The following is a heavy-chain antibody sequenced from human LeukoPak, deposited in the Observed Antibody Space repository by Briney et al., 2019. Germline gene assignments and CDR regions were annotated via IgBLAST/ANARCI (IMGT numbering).Heavy chain of an antibody. D-gene: IGHD6-13*01. Sequence: PGGSLRLSCAASGFTFSTYGMHWVRQAPGKGLEWVAFIRYDESNKYYADSVKGRFTISRDNSKNTLYVQMNRLRAEDRAVYYCAKGGSPENLYSNSWTITYSYGMDVWGQGTTVTVSS. CDR3: AKGGSPENLYSNSWTITYSYGMDV. CDR1: GFTFSTYG. J-gene: IGHJ6*02. V-gene: IGHV3-30*02. CDR2: IRYDESNK.